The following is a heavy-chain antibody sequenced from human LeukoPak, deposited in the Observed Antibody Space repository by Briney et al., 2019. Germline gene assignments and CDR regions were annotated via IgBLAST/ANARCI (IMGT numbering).Heavy chain of an antibody. J-gene: IGHJ4*02. CDR2: IIPIFGTA. D-gene: IGHD3-9*01. CDR3: ATHNDILLYFDY. CDR1: GGTFSSYA. V-gene: IGHV1-69*01. Sequence: VKVSCKASGGTFSSYAISWVRQAPGQGLEWMGGIIPIFGTANYAQKFQGRVTITADESTSTAYMELSSLRSEDTAVYYCATHNDILLYFDYWGQGTLVTVSS.